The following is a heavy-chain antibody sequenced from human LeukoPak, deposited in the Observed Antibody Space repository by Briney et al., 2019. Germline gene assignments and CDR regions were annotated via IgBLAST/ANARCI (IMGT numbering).Heavy chain of an antibody. Sequence: SETLSLTCAVYGGSFSGYYWSWIRQPPGKGLEWIGEINHSGSTNYNPSLKSRVTISVDTSENQFSLKLSSVTAADTAVYYCARSSYSSSISYWGQGTLVTVSS. CDR1: GGSFSGYY. J-gene: IGHJ4*02. CDR3: ARSSYSSSISY. D-gene: IGHD6-13*01. V-gene: IGHV4-34*01. CDR2: INHSGST.